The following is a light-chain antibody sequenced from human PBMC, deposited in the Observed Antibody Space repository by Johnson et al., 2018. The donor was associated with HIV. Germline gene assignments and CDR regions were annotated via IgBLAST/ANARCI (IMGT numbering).Light chain of an antibody. CDR3: ATWDSSLSAGRG. CDR2: DNN. Sequence: QSMLTQPPSVSAAPGQKVTISCSGSSSNIGNNYVSWYKQLPGTAPKLLIYDNNKRPSGIPDRFSGSKSGTSATLGITGLQTGDEADYYCATWDSSLSAGRGIGTGTKGTGL. V-gene: IGLV1-51*01. CDR1: SSNIGNNY. J-gene: IGLJ1*01.